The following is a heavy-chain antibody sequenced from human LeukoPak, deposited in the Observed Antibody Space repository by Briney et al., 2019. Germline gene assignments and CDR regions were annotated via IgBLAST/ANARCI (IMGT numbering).Heavy chain of an antibody. J-gene: IGHJ4*02. V-gene: IGHV1-18*04. Sequence: AAVKVSCKTSGYMFTTYGITWVRQAPGQGLQWMGWISAHSGNTKYAEKFQGRVTLPTDTSTSTGYLELGSLTSDDTAVYYCARDLSSGGWTLEFDYWGQGTQVTVAS. D-gene: IGHD6-25*01. CDR2: ISAHSGNT. CDR3: ARDLSSGGWTLEFDY. CDR1: GYMFTTYG.